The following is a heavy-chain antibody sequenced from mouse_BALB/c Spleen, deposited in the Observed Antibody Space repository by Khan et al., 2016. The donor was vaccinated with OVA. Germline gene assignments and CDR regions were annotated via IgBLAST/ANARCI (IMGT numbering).Heavy chain of an antibody. J-gene: IGHJ3*01. Sequence: EVQLQESGPELMKPGASVKISCKASGYSFTSYYIHWVKQSHGKTLEWIGYIDPCNGGSTYNQKFKVKATLTVDKSSSTAYMHLSSLTSEDSAVYCCARHGGNSGFAYWGQGTLVTVSA. V-gene: IGHV1-31*01. CDR2: IDPCNGGS. CDR1: GYSFTSYY. CDR3: ARHGGNSGFAY. D-gene: IGHD2-1*01.